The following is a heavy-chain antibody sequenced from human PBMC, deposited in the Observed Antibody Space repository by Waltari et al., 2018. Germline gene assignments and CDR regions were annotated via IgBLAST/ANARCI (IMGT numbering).Heavy chain of an antibody. D-gene: IGHD4-17*01. V-gene: IGHV4-39*07. CDR2: IYYSGGT. J-gene: IGHJ6*02. Sequence: QLQLQESGPGLVKPSETLSLTCTVSGGSISSSSYYWGWIRQPPGKGLEWIGSIYYSGGTYYNPSLKSRVTISVDTSKNQFSLKLSSVTAADTAVYYCEGVYGDYVLDVWGQGTTVTVSS. CDR1: GGSISSSSYY. CDR3: EGVYGDYVLDV.